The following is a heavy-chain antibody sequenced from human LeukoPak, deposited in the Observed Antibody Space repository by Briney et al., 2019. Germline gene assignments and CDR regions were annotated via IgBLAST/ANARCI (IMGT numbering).Heavy chain of an antibody. D-gene: IGHD5-12*01. Sequence: GGSLRLSCAASGFTFSTYSMTWVRQAPEKGLEWVSGITGSGGITYYADSVKGRFTISRDNSKNTLYLQMNSLRAEDTAVYYCAKGSYRGYSGDDSLLYYYYYYMTSGAKGPRSPSP. CDR1: GFTFSTYS. V-gene: IGHV3-23*01. CDR3: AKGSYRGYSGDDSLLYYYYYYMTS. J-gene: IGHJ6*03. CDR2: ITGSGGIT.